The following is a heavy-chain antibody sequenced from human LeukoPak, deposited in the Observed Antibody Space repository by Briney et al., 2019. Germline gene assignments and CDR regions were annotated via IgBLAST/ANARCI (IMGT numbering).Heavy chain of an antibody. V-gene: IGHV3-23*01. CDR3: AKDCPMVRGATDAVCM. CDR2: ISGSGGST. J-gene: IGHJ3*02. D-gene: IGHD3-10*01. CDR1: GFTFSSYA. Sequence: GGSLRLSCAASGFTFSSYAMCWVRQAPGKGLEWVSAISGSGGSTYYADSVKGRFTISRDNSKNTLYLQMYSLRAEDTAVYFCAKDCPMVRGATDAVCMWGEGTTRTVSS.